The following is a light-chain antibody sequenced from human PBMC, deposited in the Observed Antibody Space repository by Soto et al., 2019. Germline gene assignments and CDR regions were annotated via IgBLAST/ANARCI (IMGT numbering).Light chain of an antibody. J-gene: IGKJ2*01. CDR1: QSVGSN. V-gene: IGKV3-15*01. CDR3: QQYNTWYT. Sequence: IVMTQSPATLSVSPGERATLSCRASQSVGSNLAWYQQKPGQAPRLLIYGASTRATGIPARFSGSGSGTEFSLNISSLQSEDFAVYYCQQYNTWYTFGQGTKLEIK. CDR2: GAS.